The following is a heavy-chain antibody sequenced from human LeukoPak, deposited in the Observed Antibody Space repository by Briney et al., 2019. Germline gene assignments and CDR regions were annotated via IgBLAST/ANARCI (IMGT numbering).Heavy chain of an antibody. D-gene: IGHD2-2*02. CDR3: ARYCSSTSCYTPGDFQH. V-gene: IGHV1-8*01. Sequence: ASVKVSCKASGYTFTSYDINWVRQATGQGLEWMGWMNPNSGNTGYAQKFQGRVTMTRNTSISTAYMELSSLRSEDTAVYYCARYCSSTSCYTPGDFQHWGQGTLVTVSS. CDR2: MNPNSGNT. CDR1: GYTFTSYD. J-gene: IGHJ1*01.